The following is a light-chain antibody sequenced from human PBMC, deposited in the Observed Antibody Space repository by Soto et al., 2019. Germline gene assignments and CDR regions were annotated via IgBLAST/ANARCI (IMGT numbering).Light chain of an antibody. CDR1: STDVGGYNF. J-gene: IGLJ3*02. CDR2: EVN. CDR3: TSYGGTNTLIL. Sequence: QSALTQPPSASGSPGQSVTISCTGTSTDVGGYNFVSWYQQHPGKSPKLMLYEVNKRPSGVPDRFSGSKSGNRASLTVSGLQAEDEADYYCTSYGGTNTLILFGGGTKLTVL. V-gene: IGLV2-8*01.